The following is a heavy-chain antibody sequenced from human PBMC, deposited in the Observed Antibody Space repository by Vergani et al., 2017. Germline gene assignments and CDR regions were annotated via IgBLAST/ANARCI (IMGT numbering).Heavy chain of an antibody. Sequence: QVQLVESGGGVVQPGRSLRLSCAASGFTFSSYAMHWVRQAPGKGLEWVAVISYDGSNKYYADSVKGRFTISRDNSKNTLYLQMNSLRAEDTAVYYCAKDWDDYGGNSGGSYFDYWGQGTLVTVSS. CDR2: ISYDGSNK. J-gene: IGHJ4*02. D-gene: IGHD4-23*01. CDR1: GFTFSSYA. V-gene: IGHV3-30-3*01. CDR3: AKDWDDYGGNSGGSYFDY.